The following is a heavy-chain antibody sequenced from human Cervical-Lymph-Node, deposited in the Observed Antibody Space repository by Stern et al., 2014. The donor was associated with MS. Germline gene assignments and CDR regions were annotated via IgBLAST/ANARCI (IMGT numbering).Heavy chain of an antibody. D-gene: IGHD3-16*01. CDR2: IWYDGSNK. Sequence: VQLEESGGGVVQPGRSLRLSCAASGFTFSSYGMHWVRQAPGQGLEWVAVIWYDGSNKYYADSVKGRFTISRDNSKNTLYLQMNSLRAEDTAVYYCARGTHDLGYWGQGTLVTVSS. V-gene: IGHV3-33*01. CDR3: ARGTHDLGY. J-gene: IGHJ4*02. CDR1: GFTFSSYG.